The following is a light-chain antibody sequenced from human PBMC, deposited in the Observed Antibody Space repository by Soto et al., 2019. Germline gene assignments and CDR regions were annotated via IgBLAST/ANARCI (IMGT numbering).Light chain of an antibody. J-gene: IGLJ2*01. CDR3: SSYTSSSTLI. V-gene: IGLV2-18*02. CDR1: SSDVGANNR. Sequence: QSALTQPPSVSGSPEQSVTISCTGTSSDVGANNRVSWYQQTPGTAPKVSIDEVSNRPSGVPDRFSGSKSGNTASLTISGLQAEDEADYYCSSYTSSSTLIFGGGTKLAVL. CDR2: EVS.